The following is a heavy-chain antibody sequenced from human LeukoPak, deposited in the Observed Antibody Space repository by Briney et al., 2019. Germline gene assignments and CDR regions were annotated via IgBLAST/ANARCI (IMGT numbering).Heavy chain of an antibody. V-gene: IGHV3-9*01. CDR2: ISWNSGSI. CDR3: AKPLVGDSIFGVVISGDAFDI. CDR1: GFTFDDYA. D-gene: IGHD3-3*01. J-gene: IGHJ3*02. Sequence: GGSLRLSCAASGFTFDDYAMHWVRQAPGKGLEWVSGISWNSGSIGYADSVKGRFTISRDNAKNSLYLQMNSLRAEDTALYYCAKPLVGDSIFGVVISGDAFDIWGQGTMVTVSS.